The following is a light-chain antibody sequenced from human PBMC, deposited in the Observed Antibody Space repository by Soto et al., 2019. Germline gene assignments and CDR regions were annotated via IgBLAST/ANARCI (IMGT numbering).Light chain of an antibody. CDR2: EDI. CDR3: CSYAGSNTYV. J-gene: IGLJ1*01. Sequence: QSALTQPASVSGSPGQSITISCTGTSSDVGSYNLVSWYQQHPGKAPKLMIYEDIKRPSGVSNRFSGSKSGNTASLTMSGLQAEDEADYYCCSYAGSNTYVFGSGTQLTVL. V-gene: IGLV2-23*01. CDR1: SSDVGSYNL.